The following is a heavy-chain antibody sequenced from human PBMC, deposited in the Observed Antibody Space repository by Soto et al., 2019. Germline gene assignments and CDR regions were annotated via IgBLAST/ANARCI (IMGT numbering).Heavy chain of an antibody. J-gene: IGHJ3*02. CDR3: ARDLSGGSPIAFDI. CDR1: GYTFTGYA. Sequence: ASVKVSCKASGYTFTGYAMHWVRQAPGQRLEWMGWINAGNGNTRYSQKFQGRVTITRDTSASTAYMELSSLRSEDTAVYYCARDLSGGSPIAFDIWGQGTMVTVSS. CDR2: INAGNGNT. V-gene: IGHV1-3*01. D-gene: IGHD2-15*01.